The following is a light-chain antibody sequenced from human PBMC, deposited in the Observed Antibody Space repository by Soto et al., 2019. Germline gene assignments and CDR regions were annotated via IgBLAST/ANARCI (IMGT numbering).Light chain of an antibody. CDR1: QSLSSSY. CDR3: QQYNNWPHT. J-gene: IGKJ2*01. Sequence: EIVLTQSPGTLSLSPGERATLSCRASQSLSSSYLAWYQQKPGQAPRLLIYGTSTRATDIPARFSGSGSGTEFTLTISSLQSEDFAVYYCQQYNNWPHTFGQGTKLEIK. CDR2: GTS. V-gene: IGKV3-15*01.